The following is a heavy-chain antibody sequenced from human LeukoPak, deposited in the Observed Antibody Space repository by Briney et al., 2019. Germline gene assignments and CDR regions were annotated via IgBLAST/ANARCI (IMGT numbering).Heavy chain of an antibody. Sequence: ASVKVSCKASGYTFTGYYMHWVRQAPGQGLEWMGWINPNSGGTNYAQKFQGRVTMTRDTSISTAYMELSRLRSDDTAVYYCARGGADIVGATNTLDYWGQGTLVTVSS. V-gene: IGHV1-2*02. CDR3: ARGGADIVGATNTLDY. CDR1: GYTFTGYY. CDR2: INPNSGGT. D-gene: IGHD1-26*01. J-gene: IGHJ4*02.